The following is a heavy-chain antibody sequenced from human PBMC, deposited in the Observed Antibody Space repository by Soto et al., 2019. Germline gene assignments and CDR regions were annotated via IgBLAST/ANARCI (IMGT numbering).Heavy chain of an antibody. D-gene: IGHD3-9*01. CDR2: MNPNSGNT. V-gene: IGHV1-8*01. J-gene: IGHJ6*02. CDR1: GYTFTSYD. Sequence: QVQLVQSGAEVKKPGASVKVSCKASGYTFTSYDINWVRQATGQGLEWMGWMNPNSGNTGYAQKFQGRVTMTRNTSISTAYMELSSLRSEDTAVYYCARVSLVGHFDWLLSGYYYYYYGMDVWGQGTTVTVSS. CDR3: ARVSLVGHFDWLLSGYYYYYYGMDV.